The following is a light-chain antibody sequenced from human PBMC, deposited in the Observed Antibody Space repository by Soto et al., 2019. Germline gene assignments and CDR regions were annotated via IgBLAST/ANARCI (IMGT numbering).Light chain of an antibody. CDR2: RNS. J-gene: IGLJ7*01. CDR3: ASWDDSLGSHAV. Sequence: QAVVTQPPSASGNPGQTVTISCSGSSSNIGINYVYWSQQLPGTAPKLLIYRNSQRPSGIPDRFSGSKSGTSASLAISGLRSEDEADYYCASWDDSLGSHAVFGGGTQLTVL. CDR1: SSNIGINY. V-gene: IGLV1-47*01.